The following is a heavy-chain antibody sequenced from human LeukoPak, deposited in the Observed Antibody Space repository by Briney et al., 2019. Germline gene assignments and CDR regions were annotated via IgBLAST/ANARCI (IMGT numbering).Heavy chain of an antibody. CDR2: INTNTGNP. Sequence: ASVKVSCKASGYTFTSYAMNWVRQAPGRGLEWMGWINTNTGNPTYAQGFTGRFVFSLDTSVSTAYLQISSLKAEDTAVYYCARDRCTNGVCYKANPFDYWGQGTLVTVSS. V-gene: IGHV7-4-1*02. CDR1: GYTFTSYA. D-gene: IGHD2-8*01. J-gene: IGHJ4*02. CDR3: ARDRCTNGVCYKANPFDY.